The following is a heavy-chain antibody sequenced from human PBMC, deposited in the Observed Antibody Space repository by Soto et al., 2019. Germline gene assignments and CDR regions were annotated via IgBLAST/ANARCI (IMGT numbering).Heavy chain of an antibody. V-gene: IGHV1-2*02. D-gene: IGHD6-19*01. Sequence: ASVKVSCNASGYTFTAYSMHWVRQAPGQGLEWIGWFNPNSGDTVYAEKLQGRVTLTRDTSISTAYMELRSLRSDDTALSYCARDASAVLALDYWGQGALVTVSS. J-gene: IGHJ4*02. CDR1: GYTFTAYS. CDR2: FNPNSGDT. CDR3: ARDASAVLALDY.